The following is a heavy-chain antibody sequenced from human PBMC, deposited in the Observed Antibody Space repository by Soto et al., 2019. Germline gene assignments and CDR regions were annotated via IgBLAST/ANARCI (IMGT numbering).Heavy chain of an antibody. CDR2: FYYSGST. CDR1: GGSISGYY. CDR3: AREDSSGYKFFDC. D-gene: IGHD3-22*01. J-gene: IGHJ4*02. Sequence: PSETLSLTCTVSGGSISGYYWSWIRQPPGKGLEWIGYFYYSGSTSYNPSLRSRLTISVDTSKNQFPLRLTSVTAADTAVYYCAREDSSGYKFFDCWGQGTLVTVSS. V-gene: IGHV4-59*01.